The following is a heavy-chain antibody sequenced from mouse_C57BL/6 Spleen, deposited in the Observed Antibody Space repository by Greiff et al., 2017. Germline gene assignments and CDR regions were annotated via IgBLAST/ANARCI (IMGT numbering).Heavy chain of an antibody. D-gene: IGHD2-2*01. CDR3: ARSTMVNYYAMDY. CDR2: IDPEDGET. J-gene: IGHJ4*01. Sequence: VQLQQSGAELARPGASVKLSCTASGFNIKDYYMHWVKQRTEQGLEWIGRIDPEDGETKYAPKFQGKATITADTSSNTAYLQLSSLTSEDTAVYYCARSTMVNYYAMDYWGQGTSVTVSS. V-gene: IGHV14-2*01. CDR1: GFNIKDYY.